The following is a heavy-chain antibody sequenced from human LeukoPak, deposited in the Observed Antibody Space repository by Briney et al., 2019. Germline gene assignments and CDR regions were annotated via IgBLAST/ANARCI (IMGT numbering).Heavy chain of an antibody. V-gene: IGHV3-30*02. CDR2: IRYDGSNK. CDR1: GSTFSSYG. D-gene: IGHD3-3*01. J-gene: IGHJ6*03. CDR3: AKVTGEEYYDFWSGHYYYYYMDV. Sequence: GGSLRLSCAASGSTFSSYGMHWVRQAPGKGLEWVAFIRYDGSNKYYADSMKGRFTISRDNSKNTLYLQMNSLRAEDTAVYYCAKVTGEEYYDFWSGHYYYYYMDVWGKGTTVTVSS.